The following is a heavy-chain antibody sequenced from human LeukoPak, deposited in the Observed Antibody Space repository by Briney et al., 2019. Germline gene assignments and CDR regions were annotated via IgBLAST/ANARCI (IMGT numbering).Heavy chain of an antibody. CDR2: IWYDGSNK. CDR1: GFTFSSYG. J-gene: IGHJ4*02. D-gene: IGHD3-22*01. V-gene: IGHV3-33*01. CDR3: AREDYYDSSGLD. Sequence: GRSLRLSCAASGFTFSSYGMHWVRQAPGKGLEWVAVIWYDGSNKYYADSVKGRFTISRDNSENTLYLQMNSLRAEDTAVYYCAREDYYDSSGLDWGQGTLVTVSS.